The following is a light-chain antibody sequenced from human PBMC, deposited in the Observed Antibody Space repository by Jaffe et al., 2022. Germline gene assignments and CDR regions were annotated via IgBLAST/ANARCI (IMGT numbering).Light chain of an antibody. J-gene: IGLJ1*01. CDR3: QAWDSRTASTV. CDR2: QDS. V-gene: IGLV3-1*01. CDR1: KLGDKY. Sequence: SYEVTQPPSVSVSPGQTASITCSGDKLGDKYASWYQQKPGQSPVLVIYQDSKRPSGIPERFSGSNSGNTATLTISGTQPMDEADYYCQAWDSRTASTVFGTGTKVTVL.